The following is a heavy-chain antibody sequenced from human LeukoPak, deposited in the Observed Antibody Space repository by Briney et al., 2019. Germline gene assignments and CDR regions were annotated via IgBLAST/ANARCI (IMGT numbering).Heavy chain of an antibody. D-gene: IGHD3-16*02. CDR3: ARAFQSLGGLSLPDY. Sequence: ASVKVSCKASGYTFTNYAMNWVRQATGQGLEWMGWIHPSTGNPTYAQSFTGRFVFSLDTSVSTTYLQISSLKAEDTAVYFCARAFQSLGGLSLPDYWGQGTLVTVSS. V-gene: IGHV7-4-1*02. CDR2: IHPSTGNP. CDR1: GYTFTNYA. J-gene: IGHJ4*02.